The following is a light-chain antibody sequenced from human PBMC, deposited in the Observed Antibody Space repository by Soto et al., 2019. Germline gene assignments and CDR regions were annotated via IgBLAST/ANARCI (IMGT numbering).Light chain of an antibody. CDR3: SSYTTSISYV. J-gene: IGLJ1*01. CDR2: DVS. V-gene: IGLV2-14*01. CDR1: ISDVGGYNT. Sequence: QSALTQPASVSGSPGQSITISCTGTISDVGGYNTVSWYQQDPGKVPKLMIHDVSDRPSWVSDRFSGSKSGNTASLTISGLQAEDEADYYCSSYTTSISYVFGSGTKVTVL.